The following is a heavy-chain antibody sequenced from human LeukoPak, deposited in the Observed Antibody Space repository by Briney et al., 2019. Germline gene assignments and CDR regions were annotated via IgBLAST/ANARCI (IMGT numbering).Heavy chain of an antibody. CDR2: ILADGTTT. V-gene: IGHV3-74*03. D-gene: IGHD1-7*01. Sequence: PGGSLRLSCAASVFIFSDYEMYWVRQAPGKGLVWVSRILADGTTTMYADSVKGRFTISRDNAKNTLYLQMNSLRAEDTAAYYCARGNYGFDYWGQGTLVIVSS. CDR3: ARGNYGFDY. CDR1: VFIFSDYE. J-gene: IGHJ4*02.